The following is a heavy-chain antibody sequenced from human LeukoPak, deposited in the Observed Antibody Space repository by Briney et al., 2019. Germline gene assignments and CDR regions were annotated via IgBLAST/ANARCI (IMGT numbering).Heavy chain of an antibody. Sequence: SETLSLTYTVSGGSISSSYYYWGWIRQPPRKGLEWIGSIYYSGSTQYNPSLKSRVTISVDTSKNQFSLKLRSVTAADTAVYYCARQGGDTMVRGVVRDWFDPWGQGTLVTVSS. CDR1: GGSISSSYYY. CDR2: IYYSGST. V-gene: IGHV4-39*01. D-gene: IGHD3-10*01. J-gene: IGHJ5*02. CDR3: ARQGGDTMVRGVVRDWFDP.